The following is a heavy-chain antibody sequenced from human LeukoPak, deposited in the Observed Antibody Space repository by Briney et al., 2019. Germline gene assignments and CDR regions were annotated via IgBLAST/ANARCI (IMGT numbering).Heavy chain of an antibody. D-gene: IGHD3-3*01. Sequence: SGGSLRLSCAASGFTFSNYAMTWVRQAPGKGLEWVSSISSTVINTYNADSVKGRFTISRDDSKNTLYLQMNSLRADDTAIYYCAKGTVRFLEWSQRGYFDYWGQGILVTVSS. CDR3: AKGTVRFLEWSQRGYFDY. CDR1: GFTFSNYA. V-gene: IGHV3-23*01. J-gene: IGHJ4*02. CDR2: ISSTVINT.